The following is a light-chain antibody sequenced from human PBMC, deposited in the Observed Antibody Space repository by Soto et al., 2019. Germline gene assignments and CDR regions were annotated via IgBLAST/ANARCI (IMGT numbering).Light chain of an antibody. CDR1: SSNIGAGFD. V-gene: IGLV1-40*01. J-gene: IGLJ1*01. Sequence: QSVLTQPPSVSGAPGQTVTISCTGSSSNIGAGFDVHWYQQVPGTAPKLVLXPXXXXPSGVPXRLSGYRSASSGSLAITGLQPEDEADYYCQSYDSGVTGSVFGTGTKGTVL. CDR2: PXX. CDR3: QSYDSGVTGSV.